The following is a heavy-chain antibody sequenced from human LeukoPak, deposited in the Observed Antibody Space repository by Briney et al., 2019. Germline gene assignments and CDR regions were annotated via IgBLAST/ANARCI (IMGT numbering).Heavy chain of an antibody. CDR1: GGSISNFY. CDR3: ARVGDGGHLNY. Sequence: PSETLSLTCTVSGGSISNFYWSWIRQPPGKGLEWIGYIYYGGSTNYNPSLKSRVTISVDTSKNQFSLWLSSVTAADTAVYFCARVGDGGHLNYRGQGTLVTVSS. V-gene: IGHV4-59*01. CDR2: IYYGGST. J-gene: IGHJ4*02. D-gene: IGHD2-15*01.